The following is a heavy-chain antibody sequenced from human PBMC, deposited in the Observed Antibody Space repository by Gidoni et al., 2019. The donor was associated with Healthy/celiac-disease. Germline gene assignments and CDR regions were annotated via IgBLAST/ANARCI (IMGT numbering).Heavy chain of an antibody. Sequence: EVQLLESGGGLVQPGGPLSHSGAALEFTFSSYAMSWVRQAPGKGLEWVSAISGSGGSTYYADSVKGRFTISRDNSKNTLYLQMNSLRAEDTAVYYCAKGLRLTGEYYFDYWGQGTLVTVSS. CDR3: AKGLRLTGEYYFDY. CDR2: ISGSGGST. CDR1: EFTFSSYA. D-gene: IGHD7-27*01. V-gene: IGHV3-23*01. J-gene: IGHJ4*02.